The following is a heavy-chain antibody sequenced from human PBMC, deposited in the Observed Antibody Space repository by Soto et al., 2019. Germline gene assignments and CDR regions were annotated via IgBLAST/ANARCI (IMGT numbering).Heavy chain of an antibody. Sequence: GGSLRLSCAASGFTFSSYAMHWVRQAPGKGLEWVAVISYDGSNKYYADSVKGRFTISRDNSKNTLYLQMNSLRAEDTAVYYCARDGVADYYDSSGYYQHPAAFDIWGQGTMVTVSS. V-gene: IGHV3-30-3*01. D-gene: IGHD3-22*01. CDR3: ARDGVADYYDSSGYYQHPAAFDI. CDR1: GFTFSSYA. J-gene: IGHJ3*02. CDR2: ISYDGSNK.